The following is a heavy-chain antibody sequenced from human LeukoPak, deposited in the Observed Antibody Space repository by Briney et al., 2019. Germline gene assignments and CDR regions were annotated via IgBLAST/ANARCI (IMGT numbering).Heavy chain of an antibody. Sequence: TGGSLRLSCAASGFTYSSYSMNWVRQAPGKGLEWVSSISSSSSYIYYADSVKGRFTISRDNAKNSLYLQMNSLRAEDTAVYYCAREYSRPVVAAFDIWVQGTMVTVSS. CDR3: AREYSRPVVAAFDI. J-gene: IGHJ3*02. CDR1: GFTYSSYS. CDR2: ISSSSSYI. D-gene: IGHD4-23*01. V-gene: IGHV3-21*01.